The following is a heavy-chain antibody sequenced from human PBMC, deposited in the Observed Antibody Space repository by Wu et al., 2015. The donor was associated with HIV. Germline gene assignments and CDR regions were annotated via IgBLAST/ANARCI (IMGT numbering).Heavy chain of an antibody. CDR3: ARTRNYYFGMDV. V-gene: IGHV1-8*01. J-gene: IGHJ6*02. D-gene: IGHD3/OR15-3a*01. CDR1: GYIFTSYD. CDR2: MNPYSGNP. Sequence: QVQLVQSGAEVKKPGASVKVSCKTSGYIFTSYDINWVRRAPGQGLEWMGWMNPYSGNPGYAQTFQGRVTMTRNVSTNTAYMELGSLRPDDTAEYYCARTRNYYFGMDVWGQGTTVTVSS.